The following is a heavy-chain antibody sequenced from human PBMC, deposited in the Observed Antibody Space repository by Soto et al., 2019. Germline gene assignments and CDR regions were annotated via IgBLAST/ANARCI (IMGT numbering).Heavy chain of an antibody. CDR3: ARETSQNVYSHYGMDV. Sequence: QVQLEQWGAGLLKPSETLSLTCAIYGGSFSGFYWSWIRQPPGKGLEWIGEINDSGTTNYNPSLKSRVTISADTSKTHFSLRLTSVTAADTAVYYCARETSQNVYSHYGMDVWGQWTTVTVSS. V-gene: IGHV4-34*02. CDR1: GGSFSGFY. CDR2: INDSGTT. J-gene: IGHJ6*02.